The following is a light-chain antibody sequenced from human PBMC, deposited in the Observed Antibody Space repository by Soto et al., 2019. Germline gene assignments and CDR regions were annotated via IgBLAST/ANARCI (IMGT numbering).Light chain of an antibody. CDR1: QGISSY. CDR3: QNYYNAPET. J-gene: IGKJ1*01. V-gene: IGKV1-27*01. CDR2: AAS. Sequence: DIQMTQSPSSLSASVGDRVTITCRASQGISSYLAWYQQRPGKVPKVLIYAASTLHSGVPSRFSGSGSGTDFTLTISNVQPEDVATYYCQNYYNAPETFGQGTKV.